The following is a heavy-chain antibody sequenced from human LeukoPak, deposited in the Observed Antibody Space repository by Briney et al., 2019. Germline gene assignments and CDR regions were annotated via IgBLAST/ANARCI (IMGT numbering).Heavy chain of an antibody. D-gene: IGHD3-3*01. CDR1: GGSISSSK. CDR2: ISYDGSNK. CDR3: AKDRGYYETDGGAPLQLDTDAFDI. V-gene: IGHV3-30*18. J-gene: IGHJ3*02. Sequence: LSLTCAVSGGSISSSKWWSWVRQAPGKGLEWVAVISYDGSNKYYADSVKGRFTISRDNSKNTLYLQMNSLRAEDTAVYYCAKDRGYYETDGGAPLQLDTDAFDIWGQGTMVTVSS.